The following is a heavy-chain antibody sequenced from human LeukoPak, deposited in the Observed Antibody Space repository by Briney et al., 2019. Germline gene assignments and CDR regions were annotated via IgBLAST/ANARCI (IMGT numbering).Heavy chain of an antibody. J-gene: IGHJ4*02. CDR3: ARQEAFYSDNSGYPTPLPSDY. CDR2: IYHSGST. D-gene: IGHD3-22*01. CDR1: GGSISSSNW. Sequence: MTSETLSLTCAVSGGSISSSNWWSWVRQPPGKGLEWIGEIYHSGSTNYNPSLKSRVTISVDKSKNQFSLKLSSVTAADTAVYYCARQEAFYSDNSGYPTPLPSDYWGQGTLVTVSS. V-gene: IGHV4-4*02.